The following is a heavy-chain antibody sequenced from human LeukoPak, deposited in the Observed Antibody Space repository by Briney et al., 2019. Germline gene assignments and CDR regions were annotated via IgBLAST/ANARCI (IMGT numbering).Heavy chain of an antibody. CDR3: ARGSDYDSIGQMDF. Sequence: SVKVSCKASGDTFSSYAISWVRQAPGQGLEWMGRIIPIFGTANYAQKFQGRVTITTDETTSTAYIELSSPRSEETAVCYCARGSDYDSIGQMDFWGQGTLVTVSS. V-gene: IGHV1-69*05. CDR2: IIPIFGTA. CDR1: GDTFSSYA. D-gene: IGHD3-22*01. J-gene: IGHJ4*02.